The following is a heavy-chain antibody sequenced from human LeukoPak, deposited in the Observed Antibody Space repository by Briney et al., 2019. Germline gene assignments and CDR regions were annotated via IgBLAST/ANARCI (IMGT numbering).Heavy chain of an antibody. J-gene: IGHJ3*02. D-gene: IGHD1-26*01. CDR3: AKGRWELLTDAFDI. V-gene: IGHV3-23*01. CDR1: GFTFSSYA. CDR2: ISGSGDST. Sequence: GGSLRLSCAASGFTFSSYAMSSGRQAPGKGLEWVSAISGSGDSTKYADSVKGRFTISRDTSKNALYLQMNSLRAEDTAVYYCAKGRWELLTDAFDIWGQGTMVTVSS.